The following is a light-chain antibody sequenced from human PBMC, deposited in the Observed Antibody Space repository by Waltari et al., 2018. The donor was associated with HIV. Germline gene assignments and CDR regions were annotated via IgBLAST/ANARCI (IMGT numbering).Light chain of an antibody. J-gene: IGLJ3*02. Sequence: SYVLTQAASVAVAPGTTATISCGGDRLLSPSVHWYQQRPGQAPVLVIYDDDDRPSGIPERFSGSNSGDTATLTISRVEAGDEADYYCQVWDRRDDVWVFGGGTKVTVL. V-gene: IGLV3-21*04. CDR2: DDD. CDR1: RLLSPS. CDR3: QVWDRRDDVWV.